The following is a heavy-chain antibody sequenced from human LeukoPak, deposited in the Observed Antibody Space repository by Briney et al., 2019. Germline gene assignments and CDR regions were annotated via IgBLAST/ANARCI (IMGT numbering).Heavy chain of an antibody. CDR1: GGSISSGDYY. J-gene: IGHJ5*02. CDR2: IYYSGST. CDR3: AQSLGSGNWIGNWFDP. V-gene: IGHV4-30-4*01. Sequence: PSQTLSLTCTVSGGSISSGDYYWSWIRQPPGKGLEWIGYIYYSGSTYYNPSLKSRVTISVDTSKNQFSLKLSSVTAADTAVYYCAQSLGSGNWIGNWFDPWGQGTLVTVSS. D-gene: IGHD1-1*01.